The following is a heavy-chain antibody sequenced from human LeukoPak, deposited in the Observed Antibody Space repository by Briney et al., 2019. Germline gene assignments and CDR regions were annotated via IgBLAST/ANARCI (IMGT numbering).Heavy chain of an antibody. CDR1: GGSISSYY. D-gene: IGHD3-10*01. CDR3: ARSRDYFDY. J-gene: IGHJ4*02. V-gene: IGHV4-59*08. CDR2: IYYSGST. Sequence: SETLSLTCTVSGGSISSYYWSWIRQPPGKGLEWIGYIYYSGSTYYNPSLKSRVTISVDTSKNQFSLKLSSVTAADTAVYYCARSRDYFDYWGQGTLVTVSS.